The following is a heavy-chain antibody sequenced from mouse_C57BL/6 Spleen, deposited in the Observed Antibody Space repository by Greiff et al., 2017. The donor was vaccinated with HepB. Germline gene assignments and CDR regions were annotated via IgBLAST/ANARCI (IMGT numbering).Heavy chain of an antibody. J-gene: IGHJ4*01. V-gene: IGHV5-17*01. CDR3: ARGLGGSNYAMDY. D-gene: IGHD1-1*01. Sequence: DVKLQESGGGLVKPGGSLKLSCAASGFTFSDYGMHWVRQAPEKGLEWVAYISSGSSTIYYADTVKGRFTISRDNAKNTLFLQMTSLRSEDTAMYYCARGLGGSNYAMDYWGQGTSVTVSS. CDR1: GFTFSDYG. CDR2: ISSGSSTI.